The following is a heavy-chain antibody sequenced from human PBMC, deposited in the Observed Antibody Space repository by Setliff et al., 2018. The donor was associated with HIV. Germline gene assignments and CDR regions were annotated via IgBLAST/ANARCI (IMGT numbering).Heavy chain of an antibody. V-gene: IGHV4-38-2*01. Sequence: SETLSLTCGVSGYSLTSGYYWGWIRQPPGKGLEWIGSIHHSGTAYDNPSLKSRVTISVDRSKNQFSLKLSSVTAADTAVFYCARLTTTYYYDSSAYYHPVWGQGTLVTVSS. D-gene: IGHD3-22*01. CDR3: ARLTTTYYYDSSAYYHPV. CDR1: GYSLTSGYY. CDR2: IHHSGTA. J-gene: IGHJ4*02.